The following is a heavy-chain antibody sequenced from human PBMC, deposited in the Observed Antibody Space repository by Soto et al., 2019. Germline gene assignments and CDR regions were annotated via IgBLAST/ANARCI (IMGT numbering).Heavy chain of an antibody. CDR2: IYHSGST. CDR1: GYSISSGYY. J-gene: IGHJ6*02. V-gene: IGHV4-38-2*02. CDR3: ARDASYEQLVYYYGMDV. Sequence: SETLSLTCTVSGYSISSGYYWGWIRQPPGKGLEWIGSIYHSGSTYYNPSLKSRVTISVDTSKNQFSLKLSSVTAADTAVYYCARDASYEQLVYYYGMDVWGQGTTVTVSS. D-gene: IGHD6-6*01.